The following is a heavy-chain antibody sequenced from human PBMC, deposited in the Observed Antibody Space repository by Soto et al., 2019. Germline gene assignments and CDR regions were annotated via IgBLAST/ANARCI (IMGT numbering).Heavy chain of an antibody. V-gene: IGHV2-5*02. J-gene: IGHJ4*02. CDR1: GFSLSTYDMG. CDR3: APAGDYDLLTFDH. CDR2: IYWDDDK. D-gene: IGHD4-17*01. Sequence: QITLKESGPTLVRPAQTLTLTCDFSGFSLSTYDMGVAWIRQPPGKALEWLALIYWDDDKRYSPSLKDRLAIPKNPSSNPLVLTTNNMDPGDTATYFWAPAGDYDLLTFDHWGPGTRVTVSS.